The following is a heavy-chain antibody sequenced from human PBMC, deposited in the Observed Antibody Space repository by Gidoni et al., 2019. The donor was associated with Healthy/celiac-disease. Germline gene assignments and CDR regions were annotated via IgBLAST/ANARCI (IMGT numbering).Heavy chain of an antibody. D-gene: IGHD6-13*01. J-gene: IGHJ6*02. V-gene: IGHV1-69*02. CDR3: ARAGAHSSSPTPYYYYGMDV. CDR2: IIPILGIA. CDR1: GGTFSSYT. Sequence: QVQLVQSGAEVKKPGSSVKVSCKASGGTFSSYTISWVRQASGQGLEWMGRIIPILGIANYAQKFQGRVTITADKSTSTAYMELSSLRSEDTAVYYCARAGAHSSSPTPYYYYGMDVWGQGTTVTVSS.